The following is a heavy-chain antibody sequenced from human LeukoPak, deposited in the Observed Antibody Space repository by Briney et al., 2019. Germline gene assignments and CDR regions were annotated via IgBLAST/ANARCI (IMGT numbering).Heavy chain of an antibody. J-gene: IGHJ4*02. D-gene: IGHD3-16*02. CDR2: ISESGGAT. Sequence: GGSLRLSCADSEFSFRKYAMNWVRQAPGKGLEWVSSISESGGATFYAGSVKGRFTISRDNSKNSLYLQMNSLRAEDTAVYYCARDWGLRLGELSLNLWGQGTLVTVSS. V-gene: IGHV3-23*01. CDR1: EFSFRKYA. CDR3: ARDWGLRLGELSLNL.